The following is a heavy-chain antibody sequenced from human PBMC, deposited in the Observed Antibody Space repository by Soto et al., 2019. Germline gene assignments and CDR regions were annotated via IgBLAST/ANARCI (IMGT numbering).Heavy chain of an antibody. CDR2: ISAYNGNT. CDR3: ARVRLGVTYYDFWSGYYDDAFDI. J-gene: IGHJ3*02. D-gene: IGHD3-3*01. Sequence: RASVKVSCKASGYTFTSYGISWVRQAPGQGLEWMGWISAYNGNTNYAQKLQGRVTMTTDTSTSTAYMELRSLRSDDTAVYYCARVRLGVTYYDFWSGYYDDAFDIWGQGTMVTVSS. CDR1: GYTFTSYG. V-gene: IGHV1-18*04.